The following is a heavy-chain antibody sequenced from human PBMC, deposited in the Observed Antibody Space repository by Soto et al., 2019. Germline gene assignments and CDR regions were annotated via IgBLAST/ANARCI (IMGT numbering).Heavy chain of an antibody. D-gene: IGHD4-17*01. V-gene: IGHV4-59*08. CDR3: ARRYGDYFDF. Sequence: SETLSLTCTVSGGSISSYYWSWIRQPPGKGLEWIGYIYYSGSTNYNPSLKSRVTISVDTSKNQFSLKLSSVTAADTAVYYCARRYGDYFDFWGQGTLVTVLL. CDR1: GGSISSYY. J-gene: IGHJ4*02. CDR2: IYYSGST.